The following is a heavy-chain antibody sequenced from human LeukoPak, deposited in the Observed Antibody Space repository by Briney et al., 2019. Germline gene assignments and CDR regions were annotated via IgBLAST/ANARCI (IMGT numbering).Heavy chain of an antibody. D-gene: IGHD2-21*01. CDR1: GFTFSSYA. J-gene: IGHJ4*02. CDR2: ISSSGSTI. CDR3: ARGRDSLDS. V-gene: IGHV3-48*03. Sequence: GGSLRLSCAASGFTFSSYAMNWVRQAPGKGLESVSCISSSGSTIYYADSVKGRFTISRDNARNSLYLETNSLRAEDTAVYYCARGRDSLDSWGQGTLVTVSS.